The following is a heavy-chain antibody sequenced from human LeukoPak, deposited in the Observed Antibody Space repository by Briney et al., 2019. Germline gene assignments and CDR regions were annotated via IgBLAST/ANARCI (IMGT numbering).Heavy chain of an antibody. CDR1: GFTFSSHG. D-gene: IGHD5-18*01. J-gene: IGHJ4*02. Sequence: PGGSLRLSCAASGFTFSSHGMHWVRQAPGKGLEWVTLLWHDGTKENYADSVKGRFTISRDNSRSTLYLQMSSLRVEDTAVYYCARDYSYGTLDYRGQGTLVTVSS. CDR2: LWHDGTKE. V-gene: IGHV3-33*08. CDR3: ARDYSYGTLDY.